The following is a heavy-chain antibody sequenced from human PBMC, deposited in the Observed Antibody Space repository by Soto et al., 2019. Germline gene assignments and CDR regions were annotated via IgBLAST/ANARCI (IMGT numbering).Heavy chain of an antibody. Sequence: QVQLVESGGGVVQPGRSLRLSCAASGFTFSSYGMHWVRQAPGKGLEWVAVIWYDGSNIYYADSVKGRFTISRDNSKNTLYLQRNSLRAEDTAVYYCVKDWGREYLDYWGQGILVTVSS. CDR2: IWYDGSNI. J-gene: IGHJ4*02. CDR1: GFTFSSYG. V-gene: IGHV3-33*06. D-gene: IGHD7-27*01. CDR3: VKDWGREYLDY.